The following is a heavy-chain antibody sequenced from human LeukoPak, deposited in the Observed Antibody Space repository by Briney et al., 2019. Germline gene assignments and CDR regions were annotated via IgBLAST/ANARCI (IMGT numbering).Heavy chain of an antibody. CDR2: IYYSGST. J-gene: IGHJ4*02. CDR3: ARDLSARGMDY. CDR1: GGSISSYY. D-gene: IGHD3-16*01. Sequence: PSETLSLTCTVSGGSISSYYWSWIRQPPGKGLEWIGYIYYSGSTYYNPSLKSRVTISVDTSKNQFSLKLSSVTAADTAVYYCARDLSARGMDYWGQGTLVTVSS. V-gene: IGHV4-59*12.